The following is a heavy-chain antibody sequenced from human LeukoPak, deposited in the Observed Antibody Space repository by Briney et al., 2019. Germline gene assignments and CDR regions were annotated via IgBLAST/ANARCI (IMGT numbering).Heavy chain of an antibody. V-gene: IGHV4-39*01. D-gene: IGHD2-2*01. CDR1: GGSISSSSYY. CDR2: IYYSGST. J-gene: IGHJ4*02. Sequence: SETLSLTCTVSGGSISSSSYYWGWIRQPPGKGLEWIGSIYYSGSTYYNPSLKSRVTISVDTSKNQFSLKLSSATAADTAVYYCARQLGYCSSTSCYADKVDYWGQGTLVTVSS. CDR3: ARQLGYCSSTSCYADKVDY.